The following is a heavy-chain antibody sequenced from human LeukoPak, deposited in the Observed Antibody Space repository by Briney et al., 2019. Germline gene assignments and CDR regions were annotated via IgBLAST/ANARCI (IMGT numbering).Heavy chain of an antibody. CDR1: GFTVSSNY. CDR3: ARHYQLLNWFDP. D-gene: IGHD2-2*01. CDR2: IYSGGST. Sequence: PGGSLRLSCAASGFTVSSNYMSWVRQAPGKGLEWVSVIYSGGSTYYADSVKGRFTISRHNSKSTLYLQMNSLRAEDTAVYYCARHYQLLNWFDPWGQGTLVTVSS. V-gene: IGHV3-53*04. J-gene: IGHJ5*02.